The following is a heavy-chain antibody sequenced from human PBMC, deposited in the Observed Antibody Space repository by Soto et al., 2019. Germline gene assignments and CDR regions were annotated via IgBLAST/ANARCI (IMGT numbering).Heavy chain of an antibody. CDR2: IKEDGSET. J-gene: IGHJ6*01. CDR1: GFTFTNSW. V-gene: IGHV3-7*03. CDR3: AREARPDVLRELLIRQRAKIWGGDPSRGIGHYSYGMDV. Sequence: GGSLILSCAASGFTFTNSWMAWVRQAPGKGLEWVANIKEDGSETYYVDPLRGRFAISRDNAKSSLFLQMTGLRADDTAAYFCAREARPDVLRELLIRQRAKIWGGDPSRGIGHYSYGMDVWGQGTTVPVAS. D-gene: IGHD2-21*02.